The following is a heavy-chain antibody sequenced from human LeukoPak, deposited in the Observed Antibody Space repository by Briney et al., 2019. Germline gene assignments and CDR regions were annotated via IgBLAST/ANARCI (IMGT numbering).Heavy chain of an antibody. D-gene: IGHD6-19*01. CDR3: ARAPLSLIAVAGTWFDP. CDR1: GYTFTGYY. V-gene: IGHV1-2*02. J-gene: IGHJ5*02. CDR2: INPNSGGT. Sequence: GASVKVSCKASGYTFTGYYMHWVRQAPGQGLEWMGWINPNSGGTNYAQKFQGRVTMTRDTSISTAYMELSRLRSDDTAVYYCARAPLSLIAVAGTWFDPWGQGTLVTVSS.